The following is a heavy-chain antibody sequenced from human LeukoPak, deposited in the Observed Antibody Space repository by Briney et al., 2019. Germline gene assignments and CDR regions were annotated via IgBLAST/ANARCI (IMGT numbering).Heavy chain of an antibody. D-gene: IGHD3-10*01. CDR1: GGTFSSYA. Sequence: SVKVSCKASGGTFSSYAISWVRQAPGQGLEWMGGIIPIFGTANYAQKFQGRVTITADESTSTAYMELSSLRSEDTAVYYCATSFGEFPYFDYWGQGTLVTVSS. V-gene: IGHV1-69*01. CDR3: ATSFGEFPYFDY. CDR2: IIPIFGTA. J-gene: IGHJ4*02.